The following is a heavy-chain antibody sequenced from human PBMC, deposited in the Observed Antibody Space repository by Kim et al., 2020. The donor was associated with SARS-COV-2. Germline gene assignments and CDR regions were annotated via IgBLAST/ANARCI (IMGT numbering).Heavy chain of an antibody. D-gene: IGHD6-19*01. J-gene: IGHJ4*02. Sequence: YNPSLKSRVTISVDKSKNQFSLKLSSVTAADTAVYYCARDGPSIAVALDYWGREPWSPSPQ. V-gene: IGHV4-4*02. CDR3: ARDGPSIAVALDY.